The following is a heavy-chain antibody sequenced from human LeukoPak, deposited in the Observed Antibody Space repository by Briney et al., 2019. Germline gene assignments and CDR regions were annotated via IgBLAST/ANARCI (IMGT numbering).Heavy chain of an antibody. V-gene: IGHV3-30*03. J-gene: IGHJ4*02. CDR1: GFTFSSFG. CDR2: ISSVGHTN. D-gene: IGHD5-18*01. Sequence: PGGSLRLSCTASGFTFSSFGMHWVRQAPGKGLEWVTAISSVGHTNKSADSVKGRFTISRDNSKNTLYLQMNSLRAEDTAVYYCARGGGGYSYHFDYWGQGTLVTVSS. CDR3: ARGGGGYSYHFDY.